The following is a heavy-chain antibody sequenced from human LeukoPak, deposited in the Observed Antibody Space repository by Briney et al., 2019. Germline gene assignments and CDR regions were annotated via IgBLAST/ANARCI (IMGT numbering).Heavy chain of an antibody. J-gene: IGHJ4*02. Sequence: GGSLRLSCAASGFTFSNYGMHWVRQAPGKGLEWVTFTRYDGNNKYYADSVKGRFTISRDNSKNTLYLQMSSLRPEDMAVYYCARRMSYYDSSATDYWGQGTLVTVSS. CDR1: GFTFSNYG. D-gene: IGHD3-22*01. CDR2: TRYDGNNK. V-gene: IGHV3-30*02. CDR3: ARRMSYYDSSATDY.